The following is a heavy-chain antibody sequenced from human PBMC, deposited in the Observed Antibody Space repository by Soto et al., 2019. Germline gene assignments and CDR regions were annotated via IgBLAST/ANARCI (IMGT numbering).Heavy chain of an antibody. Sequence: QVQLVQSGAEVKKPGASVKVSCKASGYTFTSYGISWVRQAPGQGLEWMGWINAYNGNTNYAQKPQSRFTMTTDTSKSTACIELMSLRSDATAVFCCALDPVAGTYFDCWGQGTLVTVSS. D-gene: IGHD6-19*01. J-gene: IGHJ4*02. CDR2: INAYNGNT. V-gene: IGHV1-18*01. CDR1: GYTFTSYG. CDR3: ALDPVAGTYFDC.